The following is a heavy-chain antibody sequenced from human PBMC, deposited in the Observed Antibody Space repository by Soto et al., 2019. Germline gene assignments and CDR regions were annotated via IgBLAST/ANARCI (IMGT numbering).Heavy chain of an antibody. Sequence: ASVKVSCKASGYTFTSYYMHWVRQAPGQGLEWMGIINPSGGSTSYAQKFQGRVTMTRDTSTSTVYMELSSLRSEDTAVYYCARKLGYCTNGVCLPYYFDYWGQGTLVTVSS. V-gene: IGHV1-46*01. J-gene: IGHJ4*02. CDR3: ARKLGYCTNGVCLPYYFDY. CDR2: INPSGGST. CDR1: GYTFTSYY. D-gene: IGHD2-8*01.